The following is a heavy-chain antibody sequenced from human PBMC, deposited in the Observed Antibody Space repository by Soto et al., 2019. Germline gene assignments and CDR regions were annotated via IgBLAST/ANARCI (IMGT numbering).Heavy chain of an antibody. CDR1: GYTFTSYD. CDR2: MNPNSGNT. Sequence: GASVKVSCKASGYTFTSYDINWVRQATGQGLEWMGWMNPNSGNTGYAQKFQGRVTMTRNTSISTAYMELSSLRSEDTAVYYCATGGSSSLEIDYWGQGTLVTVSS. CDR3: ATGGSSSLEIDY. V-gene: IGHV1-8*01. D-gene: IGHD6-6*01. J-gene: IGHJ4*02.